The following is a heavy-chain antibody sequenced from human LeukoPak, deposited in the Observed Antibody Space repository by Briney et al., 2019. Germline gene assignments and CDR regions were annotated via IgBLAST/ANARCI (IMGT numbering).Heavy chain of an antibody. CDR1: GFTFSSYA. CDR3: ARCSGSSTYHSDDY. J-gene: IGHJ4*02. D-gene: IGHD2-15*01. V-gene: IGHV3-23*01. Sequence: PGGSLRLSCAASGFTFSSYAMSWVRQAPGKGLEWVSAISGSGGSTYYADSVKGRFTISRDNAKNSLSPQMNSLRAEDTAVYYCARCSGSSTYHSDDYWGQGTLVTVSS. CDR2: ISGSGGST.